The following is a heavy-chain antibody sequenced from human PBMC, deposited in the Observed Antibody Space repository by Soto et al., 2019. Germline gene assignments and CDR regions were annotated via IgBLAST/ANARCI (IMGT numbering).Heavy chain of an antibody. CDR1: GGTFSSYA. J-gene: IGHJ6*02. Sequence: QVQLVQSGAEVKKPGSSVKVSCKASGGTFSSYAISWVQQAPGQGLEWMGGIIPIFGTANYAQKFQGRVTITADESTSTAYMELSSLRSEDTAVYYCATRAGIVGAMNYYYYGMDVWGQGTTVTVSS. CDR3: ATRAGIVGAMNYYYYGMDV. V-gene: IGHV1-69*01. D-gene: IGHD1-26*01. CDR2: IIPIFGTA.